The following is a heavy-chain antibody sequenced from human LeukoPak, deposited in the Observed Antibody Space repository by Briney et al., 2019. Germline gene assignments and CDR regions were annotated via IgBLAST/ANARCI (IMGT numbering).Heavy chain of an antibody. CDR2: IYYSGST. V-gene: IGHV4-39*01. J-gene: IGHJ4*02. CDR3: ATAGQYYGSSGYYYSY. Sequence: SETLSLTCTVSGGSISSSSYYWGWIRQPPGKGLEWIGSIYYSGSTYYNPSLKSRVTISVDTSKNQFSLKLSSVTAADTAVYYCATAGQYYGSSGYYYSYWGQGTLVTVSS. CDR1: GGSISSSSYY. D-gene: IGHD3-22*01.